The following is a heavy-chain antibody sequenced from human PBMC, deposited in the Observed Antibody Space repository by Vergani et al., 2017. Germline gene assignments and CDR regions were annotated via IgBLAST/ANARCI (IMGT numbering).Heavy chain of an antibody. Sequence: QVQLQQWGGGLLKPSETLSLTCVVNGGSFTSYHWTWIRPSPGEGLEWVGDIDHTGRPDYNPSLKGRHTMSVDKSRNQFSLTLNSVTATDTAIYFCARVNTETNGHLYYYFYMDVWGQGTAVTVS. V-gene: IGHV4-34*01. CDR3: ARVNTETNGHLYYYFYMDV. D-gene: IGHD4-11*01. CDR2: IDHTGRP. J-gene: IGHJ6*03. CDR1: GGSFTSYH.